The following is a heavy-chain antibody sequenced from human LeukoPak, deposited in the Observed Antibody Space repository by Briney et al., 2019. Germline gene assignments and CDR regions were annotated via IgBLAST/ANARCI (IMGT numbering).Heavy chain of an antibody. CDR3: AKDRGSYDILTGYFLSAFDY. J-gene: IGHJ4*02. CDR1: GFTFSSYA. Sequence: PGGSLRLSCAASGFTFSSYAMHWVRQAPGKGLEWVAVISYDGSNKYYADSVKGRFTISRDNSKNTLYLQMNSLRAEDTAVYYCAKDRGSYDILTGYFLSAFDYWGQGTLVTVSS. V-gene: IGHV3-30-3*01. CDR2: ISYDGSNK. D-gene: IGHD3-9*01.